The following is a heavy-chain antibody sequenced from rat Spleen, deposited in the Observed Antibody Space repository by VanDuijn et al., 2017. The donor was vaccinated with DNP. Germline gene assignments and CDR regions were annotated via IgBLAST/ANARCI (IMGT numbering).Heavy chain of an antibody. CDR1: GFTFSNYG. D-gene: IGHD1-11*01. Sequence: EVQLVESGGGLVQPGRSLKLSCAASGFTFSNYGMAWVRQAPTKGLEWVASITTGGGHTYYRDSVKGRFTISRDNAKSTLYLQMNRLRSEDMATYYGVRPHYEGYRIGYFDYWGQGVMVTVSS. J-gene: IGHJ2*01. V-gene: IGHV5S13*01. CDR2: ITTGGGHT. CDR3: VRPHYEGYRIGYFDY.